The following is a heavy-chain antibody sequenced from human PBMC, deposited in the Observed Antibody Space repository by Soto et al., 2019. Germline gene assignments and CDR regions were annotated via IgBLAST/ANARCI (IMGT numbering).Heavy chain of an antibody. CDR1: GFTFDDYA. CDR3: AKDMSSSWYYYFDY. J-gene: IGHJ4*02. CDR2: ISWNSGSI. V-gene: IGHV3-9*01. D-gene: IGHD6-13*01. Sequence: PGGSLRLSCAASGFTFDDYAMHWVRQAPGKGLEWVSSISWNSGSIGYADSVKGRFTISRDNAKNSLYLQMNSLRAEDTALYYCAKDMSSSWYYYFDYWGQGTLVTVSS.